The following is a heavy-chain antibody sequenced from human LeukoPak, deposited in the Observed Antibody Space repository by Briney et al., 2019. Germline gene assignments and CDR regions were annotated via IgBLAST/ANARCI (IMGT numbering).Heavy chain of an antibody. J-gene: IGHJ4*02. Sequence: GGSLRLSCAASGFTFSSYAMSWVRQALGKGLEWVSSISDNAGSTYYADSVKGRFTISRDNSKNTLFLQVNNLGAEDTAVYYCAKVYYFGSGSFIFDCWGQGTLVTVSS. D-gene: IGHD3-10*01. CDR2: ISDNAGST. CDR1: GFTFSSYA. CDR3: AKVYYFGSGSFIFDC. V-gene: IGHV3-23*01.